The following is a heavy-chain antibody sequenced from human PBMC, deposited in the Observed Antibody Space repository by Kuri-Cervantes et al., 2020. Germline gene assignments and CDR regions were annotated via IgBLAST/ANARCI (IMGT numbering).Heavy chain of an antibody. CDR1: GFTFSNFW. CDR3: ARGPRGYSGYDYSYYYLDV. CDR2: IKPDGTEK. V-gene: IGHV3-7*01. D-gene: IGHD5-12*01. J-gene: IGHJ6*03. Sequence: GGSLRLSCVASGFTFSNFWMSWVRQAPGKGLESLTNIKPDGTEKYYVDSVKGRFTISRDNAKNSLYLQMSSLRVEDTAAYYCARGPRGYSGYDYSYYYLDVWGKGTTVTVSS.